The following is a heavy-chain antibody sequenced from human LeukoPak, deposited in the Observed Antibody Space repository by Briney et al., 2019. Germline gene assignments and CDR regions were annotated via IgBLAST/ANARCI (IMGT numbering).Heavy chain of an antibody. D-gene: IGHD4-23*01. CDR2: IYPGDSDT. CDR3: ARPSSLYGGTSEDY. Sequence: RGESLKISCKASGYRFTDYWIVWVRQMPGKGLVWMGAIYPGDSDTRYSPSLDGQVTISADKSVSTTYLQWSSLQASDTAMYYCARPSSLYGGTSEDYWGQGTLVTVSS. J-gene: IGHJ4*02. CDR1: GYRFTDYW. V-gene: IGHV5-51*01.